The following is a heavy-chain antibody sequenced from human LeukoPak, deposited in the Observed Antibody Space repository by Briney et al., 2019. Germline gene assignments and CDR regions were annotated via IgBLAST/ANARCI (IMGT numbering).Heavy chain of an antibody. CDR2: ISYDGSNK. CDR3: ARDRLLVLDY. D-gene: IGHD2-15*01. Sequence: GRSLRLSCAASGFTFSSYAMHWVRRAPGKGLEWVAVISYDGSNKYYADSVKGRFTISRDNSKNTLYLQMNSLRAEDTAVYYCARDRLLVLDYWGQGTLVTVSS. J-gene: IGHJ4*02. V-gene: IGHV3-30*01. CDR1: GFTFSSYA.